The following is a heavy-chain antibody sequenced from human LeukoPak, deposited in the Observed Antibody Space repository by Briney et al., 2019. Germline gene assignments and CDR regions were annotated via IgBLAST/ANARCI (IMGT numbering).Heavy chain of an antibody. D-gene: IGHD3-16*02. J-gene: IGHJ4*02. Sequence: SETLSLTCAVYGGSFSGYYWSWIRQPPGKGLEWIGEINHSGSTNYNPSLKSRVTISVDTSKNQFSLKLSSVTAADTAVYYCARGIYYVWGSYCYFDHWGQGTLVTVSS. CDR3: ARGIYYVWGSYCYFDH. CDR1: GGSFSGYY. CDR2: INHSGST. V-gene: IGHV4-34*01.